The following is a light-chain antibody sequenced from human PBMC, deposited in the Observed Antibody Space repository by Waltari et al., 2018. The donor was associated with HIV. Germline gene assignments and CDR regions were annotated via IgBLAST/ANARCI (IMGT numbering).Light chain of an antibody. V-gene: IGKV1-33*01. Sequence: DIQMTQSPSSLSASVGDRVTITCQASQDISKYLNWYQQKPGKAPKLLIYDVFNLETGVPSRFCGSGSGTDFTFTISSLQPEDIATYYCQQYDNLPLTFGGGTKVEIK. CDR3: QQYDNLPLT. CDR2: DVF. J-gene: IGKJ4*01. CDR1: QDISKY.